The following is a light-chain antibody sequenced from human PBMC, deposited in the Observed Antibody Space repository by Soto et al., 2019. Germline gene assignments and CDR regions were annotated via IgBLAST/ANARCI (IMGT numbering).Light chain of an antibody. CDR1: QDIRND. CDR3: LQHKTYSLT. J-gene: IGKJ5*01. V-gene: IGKV1-17*01. Sequence: GDGVTITCRASQDIRNDLCWYQQKPGKAPKRLIYAAFILQSGVPPRFSGNGSGTEFTLTISSLQAEDYATYFCLQHKTYSLTFGQGTRLE. CDR2: AAF.